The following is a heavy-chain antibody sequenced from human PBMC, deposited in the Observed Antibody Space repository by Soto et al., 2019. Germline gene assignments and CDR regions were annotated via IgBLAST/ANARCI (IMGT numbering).Heavy chain of an antibody. CDR3: AKGVHYYDSSGYYQPLEFDY. CDR2: ISGSGGST. V-gene: IGHV3-23*01. CDR1: GFTFSSYA. D-gene: IGHD3-22*01. J-gene: IGHJ4*02. Sequence: GGSLRLSCAASGFTFSSYAMSWVRQAPGKGLEWVSAISGSGGSTYYADSVKGRFTISRDNSKNTLYLQMNSLRAEDTAVYYCAKGVHYYDSSGYYQPLEFDYWGQGTLVTVSS.